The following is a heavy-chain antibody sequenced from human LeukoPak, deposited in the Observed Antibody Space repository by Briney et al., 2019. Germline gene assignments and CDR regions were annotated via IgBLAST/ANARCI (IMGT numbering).Heavy chain of an antibody. CDR2: INPNSGGT. V-gene: IGHV1-2*02. D-gene: IGHD6-19*01. CDR1: GYTFTGYY. CDR3: ARDYRIAVAGNNWFDP. Sequence: GASVKVSCKASGYTFTGYYMHWVRQAPGQGLEWMGWINPNSGGTNYAQKFQGRVTMTRDTSISTAYMELSRLRSDDTAVYYCARDYRIAVAGNNWFDPWGQGTLVTVSS. J-gene: IGHJ5*02.